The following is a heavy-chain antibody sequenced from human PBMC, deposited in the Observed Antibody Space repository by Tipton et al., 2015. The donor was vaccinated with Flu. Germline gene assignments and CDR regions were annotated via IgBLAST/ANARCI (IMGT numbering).Heavy chain of an antibody. CDR3: ATLTGDDF. V-gene: IGHV3-48*03. CDR1: GFTFSSYE. J-gene: IGHJ4*02. Sequence: SPRLSCAASGFTFSSYEMNWVRQASGKGLEWVSYISSSGNTISYADSVRGRFTIPRDNTKKSLYLQLNSLRAEDTAIYYCATLTGDDFWGQGILVTVSS. CDR2: ISSSGNTI. D-gene: IGHD3-9*01.